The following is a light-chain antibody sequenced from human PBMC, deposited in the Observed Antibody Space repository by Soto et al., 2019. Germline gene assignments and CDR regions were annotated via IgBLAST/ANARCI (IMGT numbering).Light chain of an antibody. CDR1: QSISSW. CDR3: QQYIGHSRT. V-gene: IGKV1-5*01. CDR2: DAS. Sequence: DIQITQSPSTLSASVGDRVTITCRASQSISSWLDWYQQKPGKAPKLLIYDASSLESGVPSRLSGSGSGTEFTLTISSMKPDDFATYYCQQYIGHSRTFGHGTKVDIK. J-gene: IGKJ1*01.